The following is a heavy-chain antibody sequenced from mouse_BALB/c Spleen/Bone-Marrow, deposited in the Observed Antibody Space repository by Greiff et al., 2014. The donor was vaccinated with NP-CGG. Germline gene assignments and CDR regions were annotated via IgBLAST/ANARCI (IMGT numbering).Heavy chain of an antibody. CDR2: IDPENGNT. CDR3: ASGYYGSSPYWYFDV. Sequence: EVQVVESGAELVRPGALVKLSCKASGFNIKDYYTHWVKQRPEQGLEWIGWIDPENGNTIYDPKFQGKASITADTSSNTAYLQLSSLTSEDTAVYYCASGYYGSSPYWYFDVWGAGTTVTVSS. CDR1: GFNIKDYY. V-gene: IGHV14-1*02. J-gene: IGHJ1*01. D-gene: IGHD1-1*01.